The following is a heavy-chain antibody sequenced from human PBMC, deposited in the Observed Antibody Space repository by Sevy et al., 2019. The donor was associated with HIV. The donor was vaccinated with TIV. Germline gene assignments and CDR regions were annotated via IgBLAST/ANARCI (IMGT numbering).Heavy chain of an antibody. CDR2: ISFDGRNK. Sequence: GGSLRLSCAASGFTFADHAFHWVRQAPGKGLEWVAIISFDGRNKRVAESVKGRFTISRDDSKGTVFLQMTSLRPEDAAVYYCARDHCTDGACFRSGYFDYWGQGTLVTVSS. V-gene: IGHV3-30*04. CDR3: ARDHCTDGACFRSGYFDY. D-gene: IGHD2-8*01. J-gene: IGHJ4*02. CDR1: GFTFADHA.